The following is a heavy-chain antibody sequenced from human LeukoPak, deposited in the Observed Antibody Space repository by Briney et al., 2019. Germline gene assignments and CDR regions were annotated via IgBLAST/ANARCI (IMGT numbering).Heavy chain of an antibody. Sequence: SQTLSLTCTVSGGSISSGGYYWSWIRQHPGKGLEWLGYIYYSGSTYYNPSLKSRVTISVDTSKNQFSLKRSSVTAADTAVYYCAKTVSGGAFDIWGQGTMVTVSS. V-gene: IGHV4-31*03. J-gene: IGHJ3*02. CDR2: IYYSGST. CDR3: AKTVSGGAFDI. D-gene: IGHD3-10*01. CDR1: GGSISSGGYY.